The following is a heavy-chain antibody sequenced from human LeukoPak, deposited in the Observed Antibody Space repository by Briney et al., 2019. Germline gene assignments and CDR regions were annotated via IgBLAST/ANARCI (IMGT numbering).Heavy chain of an antibody. CDR3: ATDYYDSSGYNLWGMDV. V-gene: IGHV1-69*04. Sequence: RASVKVSCKASGGTFSSYAISWVRQAPGQGLEWMGRIIPILGIANYAQKFQGRVTITADKSTSTAYMELSSLRSEDTAVYYCATDYYDSSGYNLWGMDVWGQGTTVTVSS. J-gene: IGHJ6*02. D-gene: IGHD3-22*01. CDR2: IIPILGIA. CDR1: GGTFSSYA.